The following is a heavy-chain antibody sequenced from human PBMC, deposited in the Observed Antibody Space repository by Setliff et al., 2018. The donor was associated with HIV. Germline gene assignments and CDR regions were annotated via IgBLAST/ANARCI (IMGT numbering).Heavy chain of an antibody. CDR2: INDFRST. CDR3: ARGLGGYCSSVSCYEADH. D-gene: IGHD2-2*01. Sequence: SETLSLTCAVYGGSFSGHYWSWIRQPPGKGLEWIGEINDFRSTNYNPSLKTRVTTSVDTSKNQFSLRLSSVTAADTAVYYCARGLGGYCSSVSCYEADHWGQGTLVTSPQ. V-gene: IGHV4-34*01. CDR1: GGSFSGHY. J-gene: IGHJ5*02.